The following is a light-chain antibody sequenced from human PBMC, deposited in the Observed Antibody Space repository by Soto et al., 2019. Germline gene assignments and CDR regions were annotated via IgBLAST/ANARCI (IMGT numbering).Light chain of an antibody. Sequence: QSVLTQPASVSGSPGQSITISCTGTSSDVGGYNYVSWYQQHPGKAPKLMIYAVSNRPSGVSNRFSGSKSGNTASLTISGLQAEDEADYYCSSYTSSSTSRYVFGTGTKVTVL. CDR2: AVS. CDR1: SSDVGGYNY. CDR3: SSYTSSSTSRYV. V-gene: IGLV2-14*01. J-gene: IGLJ1*01.